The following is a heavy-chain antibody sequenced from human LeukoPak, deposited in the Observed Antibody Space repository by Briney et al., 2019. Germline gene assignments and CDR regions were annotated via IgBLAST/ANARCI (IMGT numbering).Heavy chain of an antibody. CDR2: INPNSGGT. J-gene: IGHJ6*03. D-gene: IGHD1-26*01. V-gene: IGHV1-2*02. CDR1: GYSFTGYY. CDR3: ASVSREGYYYYYYMDV. Sequence: ASVTVSCKASGYSFTGYYMQLVRQAPGQGREGMGWINPNSGGTNYPQKFLGRGTMTRDTSISTAYMELSRLRSDDTAVYYCASVSREGYYYYYYMDVWGKGTTVTVSS.